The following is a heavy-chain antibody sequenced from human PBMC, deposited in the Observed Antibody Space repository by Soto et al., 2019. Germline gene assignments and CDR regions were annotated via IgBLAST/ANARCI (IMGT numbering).Heavy chain of an antibody. CDR3: ARVSTSMAPDYYYVDV. V-gene: IGHV4-59*02. Sequence: QVQLQESGPGLVKPSETLSLTCRVSGRSVSSDSWTWIRQPPGKALEWICYIYDYGSSYYSPSLESRVACTVNTSTNHLSLRVTSMTAADTAMYYCARVSTSMAPDYYYVDVWGRGTTVTVSS. J-gene: IGHJ6*03. CDR1: GRSVSSDS. CDR2: IYDYGSS. D-gene: IGHD2-2*01.